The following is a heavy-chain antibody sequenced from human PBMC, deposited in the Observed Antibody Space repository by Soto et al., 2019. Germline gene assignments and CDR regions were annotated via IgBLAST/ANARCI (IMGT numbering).Heavy chain of an antibody. CDR3: TRLGGGHYFDS. Sequence: EVQLVESGGGLVQPGGSLRLSCAASGLSFSSYWMHWVRQAPEKGLEWVSRIDNEGTGTSYADSVRGRFTFSRDNAKNTLYLQMSSLRPEDTAVYYCTRLGGGHYFDSWGRGTLVTVSS. CDR1: GLSFSSYW. V-gene: IGHV3-74*01. CDR2: IDNEGTGT. D-gene: IGHD2-15*01. J-gene: IGHJ4*02.